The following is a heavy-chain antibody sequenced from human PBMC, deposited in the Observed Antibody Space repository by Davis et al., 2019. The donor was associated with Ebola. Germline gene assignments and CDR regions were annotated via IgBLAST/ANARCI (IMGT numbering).Heavy chain of an antibody. D-gene: IGHD1-7*01. J-gene: IGHJ6*03. V-gene: IGHV4-59*12. CDR3: ARGNQYNWNYYYYYYMDV. CDR1: GGSISSYY. CDR2: IYYSGST. Sequence: PSETLSLTCTVSGGSISSYYWSWIRQPPGKGLEWIGYIYYSGSTNYNPSLKSRVTISVDTSKNQFSLKLSSVTAADTAVYYCARGNQYNWNYYYYYYMDVWGKGTTVTVSS.